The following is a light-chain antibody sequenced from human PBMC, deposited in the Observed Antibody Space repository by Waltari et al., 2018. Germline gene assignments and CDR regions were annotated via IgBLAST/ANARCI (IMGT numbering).Light chain of an antibody. J-gene: IGKJ2*01. CDR1: QSLSSW. CDR2: RSS. CDR3: HQYNSYSPFT. V-gene: IGKV1-5*03. Sequence: DIEMTQSPSTLSASIGDRVTITCRASQSLSSWLAWYQQKPGKAPKLLIFRSSSLESGVPSRFSGSGSGTEFTLTISSLQPDDFAIYYCHQYNSYSPFTFGQGTRLDI.